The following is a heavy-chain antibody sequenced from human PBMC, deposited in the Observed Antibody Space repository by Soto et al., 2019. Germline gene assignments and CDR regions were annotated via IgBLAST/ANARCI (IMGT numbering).Heavy chain of an antibody. CDR3: ARASVVPSADDAFDI. Sequence: PGGSLRLSCAASGFTFSSYAMHWVRQAPGKGLEWVSYISSSGSTIYYADSVKGRFTISRDNAKNSLYLQMNSLRAEDTAVYYCARASVVPSADDAFDIWGRGTMV. D-gene: IGHD2-2*01. CDR1: GFTFSSYA. CDR2: ISSSGSTI. J-gene: IGHJ3*02. V-gene: IGHV3-48*03.